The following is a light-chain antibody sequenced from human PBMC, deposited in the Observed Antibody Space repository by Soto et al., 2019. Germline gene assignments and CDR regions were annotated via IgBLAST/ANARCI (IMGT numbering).Light chain of an antibody. CDR1: SSDVGGYNF. Sequence: QSALTQPASVSGSPGQSITLSFTGTSSDVGGYNFVCWFQQHPGRAPKLMIYDVSKRPSGVSNRYPGSKRGNRASLTISGLQAEDEADYYCSSYARSSTRDFVGGTQQTL. CDR2: DVS. CDR3: SSYARSSTRD. J-gene: IGLJ2*01. V-gene: IGLV2-14*01.